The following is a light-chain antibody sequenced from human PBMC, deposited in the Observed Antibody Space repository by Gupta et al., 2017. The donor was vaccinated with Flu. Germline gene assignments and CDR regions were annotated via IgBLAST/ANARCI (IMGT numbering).Light chain of an antibody. CDR2: AAS. Sequence: DIQMRQSPSSLSASVGDRVTITCRSSQDIMTYVNWYQQKPGKAPKLLIHAASILQNGVPARFIGGGSETTFTLTITGLQSEDFGVFYCQQSYTTPNSFGHGTKLELK. J-gene: IGKJ2*01. CDR3: QQSYTTPNS. V-gene: IGKV1-39*01. CDR1: QDIMTY.